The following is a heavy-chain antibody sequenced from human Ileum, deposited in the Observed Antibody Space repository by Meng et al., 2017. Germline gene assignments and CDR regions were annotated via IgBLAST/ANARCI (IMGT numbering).Heavy chain of an antibody. J-gene: IGHJ4*02. CDR1: GGSVSSNIAA. CDR3: ASGSGSLDY. D-gene: IGHD3-3*01. CDR2: TYYRSKWYS. V-gene: IGHV6-1*01. Sequence: QVQWQSSGPGLVKPSQTLSLPCAVSGGSVSSNIAACNWIRQSPLRGLEWLGRTYYRSKWYSEYAVSVKSRISITPDTSKNQFSLQMNSVTPEDTAVYYCASGSGSLDYWGPGTLVTVSS.